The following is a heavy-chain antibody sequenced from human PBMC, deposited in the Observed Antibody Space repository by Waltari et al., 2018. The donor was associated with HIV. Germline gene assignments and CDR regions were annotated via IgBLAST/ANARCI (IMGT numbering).Heavy chain of an antibody. CDR3: ARDYDFWSGGYYYFGMDV. CDR2: INAGNDKT. Sequence: QVQLVQSGAVVKKPGASVRISCETSGYTFTSYGIHWVRKAPGQRFEWLGWINAGNDKTKYSQTLQGRVTFTWDTSATTAYMDLISLRPEDTAVYYCARDYDFWSGGYYYFGMDVWGQGTTVTVSS. CDR1: GYTFTSYG. V-gene: IGHV1-3*01. D-gene: IGHD3-3*01. J-gene: IGHJ6*02.